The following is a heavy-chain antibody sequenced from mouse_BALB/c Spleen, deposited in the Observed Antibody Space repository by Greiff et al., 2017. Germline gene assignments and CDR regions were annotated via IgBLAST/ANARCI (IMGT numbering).Heavy chain of an antibody. CDR2: ISSGGSYT. V-gene: IGHV5-6-4*01. Sequence: EVQVVESGGGLVKPGGSLKLSCAASGFTFSSYTMSRVRQTPEKRLEWVATISSGGSYTYYPDSVKGRFTISRDNAKNTLYLQMSSLKSEDTAMYYSTRNEDRYYGNPFDYWGQGTTLTVSS. J-gene: IGHJ2*01. CDR1: GFTFSSYT. CDR3: TRNEDRYYGNPFDY. D-gene: IGHD2-1*01.